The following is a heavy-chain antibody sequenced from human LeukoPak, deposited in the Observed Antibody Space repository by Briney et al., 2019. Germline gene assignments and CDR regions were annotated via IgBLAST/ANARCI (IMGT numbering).Heavy chain of an antibody. D-gene: IGHD4/OR15-4a*01. V-gene: IGHV5-10-1*01. J-gene: IGHJ5*02. CDR2: IDPRVSYI. Sequence: GEPLKISCKASGYSFTTYWISWVRQLPGKGLEWMGRIDPRVSYINSSPSFQGHVTISADNSISTAFLQWSSLKTSDTAMYYCEKSLGAWFDRWGQGTLVTVSS. CDR1: GYSFTTYW. CDR3: EKSLGAWFDR.